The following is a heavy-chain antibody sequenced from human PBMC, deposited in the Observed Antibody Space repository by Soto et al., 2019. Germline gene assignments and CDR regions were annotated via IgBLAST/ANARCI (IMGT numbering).Heavy chain of an antibody. Sequence: QVQLQESGPGLVKPSGTLSLTCAVSGGSISSSNWWSWVRQPPGKGLEWIGEIYHSGSTNYNPSLKSRVTISVDQSKNQFSLKLRSVTAADTAVYYCAGLATVTHEASYYGMDVWGQGTTVTVSS. CDR1: GGSISSSNW. D-gene: IGHD4-17*01. J-gene: IGHJ6*02. V-gene: IGHV4-4*02. CDR2: IYHSGST. CDR3: AGLATVTHEASYYGMDV.